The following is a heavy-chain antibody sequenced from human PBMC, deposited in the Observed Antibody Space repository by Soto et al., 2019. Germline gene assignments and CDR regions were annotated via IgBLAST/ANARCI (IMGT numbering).Heavy chain of an antibody. Sequence: QVQLVQSGAEVKKPGSSVKVSCKASGGSLSNYGISWVRQAPGQGLEWMGGIIPVFGTANYAQKFQGRVTITSDESTNIVYMDVPSLRSEATAVYYCARGDATKIVVTTYYAMDVWGQGTTVTVSS. D-gene: IGHD4-17*01. CDR2: IIPVFGTA. V-gene: IGHV1-69*05. J-gene: IGHJ6*02. CDR3: ARGDATKIVVTTYYAMDV. CDR1: GGSLSNYG.